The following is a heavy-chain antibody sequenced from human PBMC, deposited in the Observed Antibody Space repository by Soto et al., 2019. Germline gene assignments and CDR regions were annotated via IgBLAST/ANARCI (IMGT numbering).Heavy chain of an antibody. CDR2: INTDASLT. V-gene: IGHV3-74*01. CDR3: VRGTVDYHGMDV. D-gene: IGHD6-19*01. Sequence: EVQLVESGGALVQPGGSLRLSCAVSGFTFSSHWMHWVRQVPGKGLVWVSCINTDASLTNYADSVKGRFTMSRDNTKNTLYLGMNSVRVEETAVYSCVRGTVDYHGMDVWGLGTTVIVSS. J-gene: IGHJ6*02. CDR1: GFTFSSHW.